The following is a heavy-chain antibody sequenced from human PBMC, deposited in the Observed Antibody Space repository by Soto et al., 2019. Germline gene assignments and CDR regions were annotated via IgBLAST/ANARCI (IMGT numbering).Heavy chain of an antibody. J-gene: IGHJ4*02. CDR3: ARGGFAYGYLDF. Sequence: QVHLVQSGAAVKKPGASLKVSCKTSGYTFTRNGFVLVRQAPGQGLEWMGWISTYNIDTKYAQKFKGRVTMSTDTSSITAYMELTSLTSADTAMYYCARGGFAYGYLDFWGQGTLATVSS. CDR2: ISTYNIDT. V-gene: IGHV1-18*01. D-gene: IGHD5-18*01. CDR1: GYTFTRNG.